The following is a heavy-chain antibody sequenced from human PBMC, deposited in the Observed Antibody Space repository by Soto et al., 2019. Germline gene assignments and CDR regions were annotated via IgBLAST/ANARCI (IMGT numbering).Heavy chain of an antibody. Sequence: GGSLRLSCAASGFTFSTHSMNWVRQAPGKGLEWVSSISSSSSYIYYADSVKGRFTISRDNAKNSLYPQMNSLRAEDTAVYYCARDAYYYDSSGYSPWFDPWGQGTLVTVSS. J-gene: IGHJ5*02. D-gene: IGHD3-22*01. CDR3: ARDAYYYDSSGYSPWFDP. CDR1: GFTFSTHS. V-gene: IGHV3-21*01. CDR2: ISSSSSYI.